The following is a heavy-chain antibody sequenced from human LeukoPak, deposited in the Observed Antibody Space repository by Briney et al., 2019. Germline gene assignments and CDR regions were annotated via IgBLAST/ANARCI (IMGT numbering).Heavy chain of an antibody. V-gene: IGHV1-2*02. CDR3: ARDQSGSGSYYENPYDY. CDR2: INPNSGGT. Sequence: ASVKVSCKASGYTFTAYYMHWVRQAPGQGLEWMGWINPNSGGTNYAQKFQGKVTMTRDTSISTAYMELSRLRSDDTAVYYCARDQSGSGSYYENPYDYWGQGTLVTVSS. D-gene: IGHD3-10*01. CDR1: GYTFTAYY. J-gene: IGHJ4*02.